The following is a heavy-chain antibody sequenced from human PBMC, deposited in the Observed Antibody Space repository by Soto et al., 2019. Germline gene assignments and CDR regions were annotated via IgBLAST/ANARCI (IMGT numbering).Heavy chain of an antibody. J-gene: IGHJ4*02. CDR1: GFTFSRYW. V-gene: IGHV3-7*01. CDR2: INQDGSEK. CDR3: SRSLDY. Sequence: PGGSLRLSCVASGFTFSRYWMDWVRHAPGKGLEWVANINQDGSEKHYVDSVKGRFTISRDNAKNSLYLQMSSLTAEDSALYYCSRSLDYWGQGALVTVSS.